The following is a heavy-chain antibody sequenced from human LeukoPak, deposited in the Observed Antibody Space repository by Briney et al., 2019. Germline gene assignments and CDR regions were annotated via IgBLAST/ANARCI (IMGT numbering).Heavy chain of an antibody. J-gene: IGHJ4*02. D-gene: IGHD1-14*01. CDR1: GYTFTSYG. CDR2: ISAYNGNT. Sequence: ASLKVSCKASGYTFTSYGISWVRQAPGQGLEWMGWISAYNGNTNYAQKLQGRVTMTTDTSTSTAYMELRSLRSDDTAVYYCARDISDLKWAPGDLGYWGQGTLVTVSS. CDR3: ARDISDLKWAPGDLGY. V-gene: IGHV1-18*01.